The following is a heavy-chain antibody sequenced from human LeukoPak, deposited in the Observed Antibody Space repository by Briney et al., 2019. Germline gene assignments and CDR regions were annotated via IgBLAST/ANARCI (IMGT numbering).Heavy chain of an antibody. CDR3: ARQDSLWSLSYSSGGDY. V-gene: IGHV5-51*01. J-gene: IGHJ4*02. Sequence: PGESLKISCKGSGYSFTSYWIGWVRQMPGKGLEWMGIIYPGDSDTRYSPSFQGQVTISADKSISTAYLQWSSLKASDTAMYYCARQDSLWSLSYSSGGDYWGQGTLVTVSS. CDR2: IYPGDSDT. D-gene: IGHD6-19*01. CDR1: GYSFTSYW.